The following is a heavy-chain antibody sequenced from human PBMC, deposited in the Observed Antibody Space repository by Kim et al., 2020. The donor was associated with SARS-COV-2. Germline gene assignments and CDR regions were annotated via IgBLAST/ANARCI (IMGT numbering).Heavy chain of an antibody. CDR2: ISGSGGST. V-gene: IGHV3-23*01. D-gene: IGHD2-2*02. J-gene: IGHJ6*02. CDR1: GFTFSSYA. CDR3: AKYTVGPAAISYYYYGMDV. Sequence: GGSLRLSCAASGFTFSSYAMSWVRQAPGKGLERVSAISGSGGSTYYADSVKGRFTISRDNSKNTLYLQMNSLRAEDTAVYYCAKYTVGPAAISYYYYGMDVWGQGTTVTVSS.